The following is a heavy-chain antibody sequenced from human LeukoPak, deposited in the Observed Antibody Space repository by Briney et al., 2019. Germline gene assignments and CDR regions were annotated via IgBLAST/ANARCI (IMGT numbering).Heavy chain of an antibody. CDR1: GGSFSGYY. CDR2: INHSGST. CDR3: ASHSVVAAAGTGPYFDY. V-gene: IGHV4-34*01. Sequence: PSETLSLTCAVYGGSFSGYYWSWIRQPPGKGLEWIGEINHSGSTNYNPSLKSRVTISVDTSKNQFSLKLSSVTAADTAVYYCASHSVVAAAGTGPYFDYWGQGTLVTVSS. D-gene: IGHD6-13*01. J-gene: IGHJ4*02.